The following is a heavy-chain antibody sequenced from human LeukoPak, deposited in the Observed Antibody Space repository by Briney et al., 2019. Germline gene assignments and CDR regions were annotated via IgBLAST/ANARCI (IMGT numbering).Heavy chain of an antibody. CDR2: ISRSGGDT. Sequence: GGSLRLSCAASGFTFSSYAMTWVRQAPGKGLEWVSAISRSGGDTEYADSVKGRFTISRDNSKNTLYMQMNSLRAEDAAVYYCAKCGTTCYANAFYIWGQGTMVTVSS. J-gene: IGHJ3*02. CDR3: AKCGTTCYANAFYI. V-gene: IGHV3-23*01. CDR1: GFTFSSYA. D-gene: IGHD2-2*01.